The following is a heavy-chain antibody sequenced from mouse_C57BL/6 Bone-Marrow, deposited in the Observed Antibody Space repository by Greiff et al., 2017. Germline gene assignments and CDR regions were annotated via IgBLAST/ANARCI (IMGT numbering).Heavy chain of an antibody. V-gene: IGHV1-74*01. CDR2: IHPSDSDT. CDR1: GYTFTSYW. CDR3: AIWPYGSSPGRFDY. D-gene: IGHD1-1*01. J-gene: IGHJ2*01. Sequence: QVQLQQPGAELVKPGASVKVSCKASGYTFTSYWMHWVKQRPGQGLEWIGRIHPSDSDTNYNQKFKGKATLTVDKSSSTAYMQLSSLTSEDSAVEYCAIWPYGSSPGRFDYWGQGTTLTVSS.